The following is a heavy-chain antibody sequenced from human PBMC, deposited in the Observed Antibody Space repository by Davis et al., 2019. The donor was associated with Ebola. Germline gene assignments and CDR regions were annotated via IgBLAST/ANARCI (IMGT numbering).Heavy chain of an antibody. J-gene: IGHJ4*02. CDR1: GGTFSSYA. CDR3: ARAQFLTTSDH. D-gene: IGHD1-1*01. CDR2: INPHNGNT. V-gene: IGHV1-18*01. Sequence: ASVKVSCKASGGTFSSYAISWVRQAPGQGLEWMGWINPHNGNTNYAQNVQGRVTMTTDTSTSTAYMEVGSLRSDDTAVYYCARAQFLTTSDHWGQGTLVTVSS.